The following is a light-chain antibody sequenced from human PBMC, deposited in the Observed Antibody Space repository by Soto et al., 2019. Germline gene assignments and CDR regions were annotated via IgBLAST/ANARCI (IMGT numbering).Light chain of an antibody. CDR3: SSYTTSNTRQVV. Sequence: QSALTQPASVSGSPGQSITISCTGTSSDVGGYNYVSWYQHHPGKAPKLMIFDVSNRPSGVSNRCSGYKSGNTAALTISGLQPEDEADYYCSSYTTSNTRQVVFGTGTKLTVL. V-gene: IGLV2-14*03. CDR2: DVS. CDR1: SSDVGGYNY. J-gene: IGLJ1*01.